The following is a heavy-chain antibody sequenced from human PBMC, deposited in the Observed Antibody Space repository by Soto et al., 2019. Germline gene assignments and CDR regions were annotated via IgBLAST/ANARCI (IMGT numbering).Heavy chain of an antibody. CDR2: INPNSGGT. CDR1: GYTFTCYY. V-gene: IGHV1-2*04. CDR3: ATQRSEWELSFDY. J-gene: IGHJ4*02. Sequence: ASVKVSCKASGYTFTCYYMHWVRQAPGQGLEWMGWINPNSGGTNYAQKFQGWVTMTRDTSISTAYMELSRLRSDDTAVYYCATQRSEWELSFDYWGQGTLVTVAS. D-gene: IGHD1-26*01.